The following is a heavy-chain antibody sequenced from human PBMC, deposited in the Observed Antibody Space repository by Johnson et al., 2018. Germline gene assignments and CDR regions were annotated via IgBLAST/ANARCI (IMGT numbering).Heavy chain of an antibody. CDR1: GFTFSDYW. D-gene: IGHD2-2*01. V-gene: IGHV3-7*01. CDR2: IKQDGSEK. CDR3: ERAHGMYCGTTSCRGDAFDL. J-gene: IGHJ3*01. Sequence: VQLVESGGGLVHPGESLRLSCVGTGFTFSDYWMSWVRQAPGKGLEWVANIKQDGSEKHYVDSVKGRFTVSRDHSKNSLYLQMNSLRAEDTAVYFCERAHGMYCGTTSCRGDAFDLWGPGTTVTVSS.